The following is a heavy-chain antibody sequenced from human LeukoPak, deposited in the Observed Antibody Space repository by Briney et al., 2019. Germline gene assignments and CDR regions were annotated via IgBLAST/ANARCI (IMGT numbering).Heavy chain of an antibody. CDR1: GFTFSSYG. V-gene: IGHV3-33*01. CDR2: IWYDGSNK. J-gene: IGHJ5*02. CDR3: ARVGPEVYLYCSSTSCRNWFDP. D-gene: IGHD2-2*01. Sequence: PGGSLRLSCAASGFTFSSYGMHWVRQAPGKGLEWVAVIWYDGSNKYYADSVKGRFSISRDNAKNSLYLQMNSLRAEDTAVYYCARVGPEVYLYCSSTSCRNWFDPWGQGTLVTVSS.